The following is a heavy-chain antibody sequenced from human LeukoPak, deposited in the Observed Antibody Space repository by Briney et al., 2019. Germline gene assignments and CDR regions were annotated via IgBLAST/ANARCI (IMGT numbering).Heavy chain of an antibody. CDR3: ARSGSYYVHRPNAFDI. CDR1: GYTFTSYG. J-gene: IGHJ3*02. D-gene: IGHD1-26*01. Sequence: ASVKVSCKASGYTFTSYGISWVRQAPGQGLEWMGWISAYNGNTNYAQKLQGRVTMTTDTSTSTAYMELRSLRSDDTAVYYCARSGSYYVHRPNAFDITGQGTMVTVSS. V-gene: IGHV1-18*01. CDR2: ISAYNGNT.